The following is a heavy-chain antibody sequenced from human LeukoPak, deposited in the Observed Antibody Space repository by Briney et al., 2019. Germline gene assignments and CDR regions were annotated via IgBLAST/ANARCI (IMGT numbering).Heavy chain of an antibody. D-gene: IGHD6-19*01. CDR3: ARRTMWDTNGWLSPDY. V-gene: IGHV1-8*01. Sequence: ASVKVSCKASGYTFTGYDINWVRQATGQGLEWMGWMNPNSGNTGYAQKFQGRVTMTRNTSISTAYMELSSLRSEDTAVYYCARRTMWDTNGWLSPDYWGQGTLVTVSS. CDR1: GYTFTGYD. J-gene: IGHJ4*02. CDR2: MNPNSGNT.